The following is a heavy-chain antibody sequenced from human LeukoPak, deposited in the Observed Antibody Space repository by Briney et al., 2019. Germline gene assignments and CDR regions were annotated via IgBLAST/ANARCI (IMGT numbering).Heavy chain of an antibody. V-gene: IGHV3-48*04. CDR2: ISWNSGSI. CDR3: ARSMTTVT. Sequence: GGSLRLSCAASGFTFSSYAMTWVRQAPGKGREWVSGISWNSGSIGYGDSVKGRFTISRDNAKNSLYLQMNSLRAEDTAVYYCARSMTTVTWGQGTLVTVSS. J-gene: IGHJ5*02. D-gene: IGHD4-17*01. CDR1: GFTFSSYA.